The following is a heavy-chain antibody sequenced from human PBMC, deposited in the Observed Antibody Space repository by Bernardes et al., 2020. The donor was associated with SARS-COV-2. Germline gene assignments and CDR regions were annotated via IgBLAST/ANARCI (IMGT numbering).Heavy chain of an antibody. CDR1: GYTFTGYY. V-gene: IGHV1-2*02. D-gene: IGHD1-20*01. J-gene: IGHJ6*02. Sequence: ASVKVSCKASGYTFTGYYMHWVRQAPGQGLGWMGWINPNSGGTNYAQKFQGRVTMTRDTSISTAYMELSRLRSDDTAVYYCARDRITGTTSGYGMDVWGQGTTVTVSS. CDR2: INPNSGGT. CDR3: ARDRITGTTSGYGMDV.